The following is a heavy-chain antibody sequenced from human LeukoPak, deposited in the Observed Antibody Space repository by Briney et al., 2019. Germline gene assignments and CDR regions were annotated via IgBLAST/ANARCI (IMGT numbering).Heavy chain of an antibody. CDR1: GSTFSSYA. CDR2: ISGSGTDT. D-gene: IGHD2-15*01. V-gene: IGHV3-23*01. CDR3: AKGGGSSCYSPSDY. Sequence: PGGSLRLSCAASGSTFSSYAMSWVRQAPGKGLEWVSAISGSGTDTFYANSVKGRSTISRDNPKNTLYLQMNSLRAEDTAVYYCAKGGGSSCYSPSDYWGQGTLVTVSS. J-gene: IGHJ4*02.